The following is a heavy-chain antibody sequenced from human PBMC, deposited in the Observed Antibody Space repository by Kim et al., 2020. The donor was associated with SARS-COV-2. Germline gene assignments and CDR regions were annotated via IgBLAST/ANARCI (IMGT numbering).Heavy chain of an antibody. D-gene: IGHD2-15*01. Sequence: GGSLRLSCAASGFTFSSYGMHWVRQAPGKGLEWVAVIWYDGSNKYYADSVKGRFTISRDNSKNTLYLQMNSLRAEDTAVYYCAKGIFPSSGGNGYYYYGMDVWGQGPRSPSP. J-gene: IGHJ6*02. CDR1: GFTFSSYG. CDR3: AKGIFPSSGGNGYYYYGMDV. CDR2: IWYDGSNK. V-gene: IGHV3-33*06.